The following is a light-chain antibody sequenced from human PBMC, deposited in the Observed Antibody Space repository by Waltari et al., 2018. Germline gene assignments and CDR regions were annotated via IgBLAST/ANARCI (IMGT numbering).Light chain of an antibody. CDR2: AAS. Sequence: DIQLTQSPSYLSASVGDRVTITCRASQTLTTYLNWYQQRPGTAPKFLIYAASNLETGVPSRFSGGASGTDFTLTISGLQPDDFATYYCQQSKEVPFTFGQGTKLEIK. J-gene: IGKJ2*01. V-gene: IGKV1-39*01. CDR1: QTLTTY. CDR3: QQSKEVPFT.